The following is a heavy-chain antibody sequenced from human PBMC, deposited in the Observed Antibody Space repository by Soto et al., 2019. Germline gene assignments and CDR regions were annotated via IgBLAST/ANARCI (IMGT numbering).Heavy chain of an antibody. D-gene: IGHD1-26*01. CDR2: LIPIFGTA. J-gene: IGHJ5*02. CDR1: GGTFSSYA. CDR3: ARDPHSGSYRGWFDP. Sequence: QVQLVQSGAEVNKPGSSVKVSCKASGGTFSSYAISWVRQAPGQGLEWMGGLIPIFGTANYAQKFQGRVTITADESTRTAYMELSSLRSEDTAVYYCARDPHSGSYRGWFDPWGQGTLVTVSS. V-gene: IGHV1-69*01.